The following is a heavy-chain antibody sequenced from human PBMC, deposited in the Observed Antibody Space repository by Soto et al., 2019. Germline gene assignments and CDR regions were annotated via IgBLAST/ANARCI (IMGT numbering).Heavy chain of an antibody. D-gene: IGHD6-6*01. Sequence: PGESLKISSKGSGYSFTSYWISWVRQMPGKGLEWMGRIDPSDSYTNYSPSFQGHVTISADKSISTAYLQWSSLKASDTAMYYCASLTSSSKSLPFDYWGQGTLVTVSS. CDR3: ASLTSSSKSLPFDY. CDR1: GYSFTSYW. V-gene: IGHV5-10-1*01. CDR2: IDPSDSYT. J-gene: IGHJ4*02.